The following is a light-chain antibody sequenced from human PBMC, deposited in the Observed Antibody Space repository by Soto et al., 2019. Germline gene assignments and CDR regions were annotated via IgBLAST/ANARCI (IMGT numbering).Light chain of an antibody. J-gene: IGLJ2*01. V-gene: IGLV1-44*01. CDR2: SNN. CDR3: SSYTSSSTVV. Sequence: QSVLTQPPSASGTPGQRITISCSGSSSNIGSHTVNWHQQVPGTAPKLLIYSNNERPSGVPDRFSGSKSGTSASLAISGLQSGDEADYYCSSYTSSSTVVFGGGTKLTVL. CDR1: SSNIGSHT.